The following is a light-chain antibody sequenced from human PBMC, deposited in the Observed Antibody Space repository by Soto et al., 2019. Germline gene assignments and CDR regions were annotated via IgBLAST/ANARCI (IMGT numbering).Light chain of an antibody. CDR1: SDDIGAYNY. CDR2: EIR. CDR3: SAYANDNAVI. J-gene: IGLJ2*01. Sequence: QSVLTQPASVSGSPGQSITISCTGTSDDIGAYNYVSWYQQHPAKAPKLIIYEIRNRPFGVSDRFSGSKSGNTSSLTISGLRAADEADYYCSAYANDNAVIFGGGTKVTVL. V-gene: IGLV2-14*01.